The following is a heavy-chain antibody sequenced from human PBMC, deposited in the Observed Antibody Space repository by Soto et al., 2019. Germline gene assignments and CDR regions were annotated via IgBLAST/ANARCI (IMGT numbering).Heavy chain of an antibody. CDR3: ARPMVYASYGRYYYSVTDV. CDR1: GYRFTSYW. D-gene: IGHD2-8*01. V-gene: IGHV5-51*01. J-gene: IGHJ6*01. Sequence: GQAVTISCEGSGYRFTSYWWGRVRQIPGKGLEWRGIIYPGDSDTRYSPSVQGQVTIYADKSISTAYLQWSSLKASDTAMYYCARPMVYASYGRYYYSVTDVGGQGTTV. CDR2: IYPGDSDT.